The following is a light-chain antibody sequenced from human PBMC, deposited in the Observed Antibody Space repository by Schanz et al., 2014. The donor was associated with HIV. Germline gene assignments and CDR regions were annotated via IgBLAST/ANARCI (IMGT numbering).Light chain of an antibody. CDR1: SSDVGVYNY. CDR3: ATWVDSLNGWV. V-gene: IGLV2-14*01. Sequence: QSVLTQPASVSGSPGQSITISCTGTSSDVGVYNYVSWYQQHPGKAPKLMIYEVSKRPSGVPDLFSGSKSGNTASLTISGLQAEDEADYYCATWVDSLNGWVFGGGTKVTVL. CDR2: EVS. J-gene: IGLJ3*02.